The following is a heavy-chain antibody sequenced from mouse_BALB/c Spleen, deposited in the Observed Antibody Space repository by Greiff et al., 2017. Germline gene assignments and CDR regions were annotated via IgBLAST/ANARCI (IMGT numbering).Heavy chain of an antibody. CDR1: GFSLTSYG. Sequence: VKLQESGPGLVAPSQSLSITCTVSGFSLTSYGVHWVRQPPGKGLEWLGVIWAGGSTNYNSALMSRLSISKDNSKSQVFLKMNSLQTDDTAMYYCARDLYYCGSQGFYFAYWGQGTTLTVAS. D-gene: IGHD1-1*01. V-gene: IGHV2-9*02. CDR3: ARDLYYCGSQGFYFAY. J-gene: IGHJ2*01. CDR2: IWAGGST.